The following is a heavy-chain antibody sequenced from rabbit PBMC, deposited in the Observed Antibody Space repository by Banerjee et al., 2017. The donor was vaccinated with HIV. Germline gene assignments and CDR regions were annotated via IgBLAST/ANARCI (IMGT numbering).Heavy chain of an antibody. V-gene: IGHV1S45*01. CDR2: INSNTGNT. D-gene: IGHD4-1*01. CDR1: GSDISSNA. Sequence: QEQLKETGGGLVQPEGSLTLTCKASGSDISSNAMCWVRQAPGKGLEWIGCINSNTGNTVYASWAKGPFTISKTSSTTVTLQMTSLTAADTATYFCARDLAGVIGWNFNLWGPGTLVTVS. CDR3: ARDLAGVIGWNFNL. J-gene: IGHJ4*01.